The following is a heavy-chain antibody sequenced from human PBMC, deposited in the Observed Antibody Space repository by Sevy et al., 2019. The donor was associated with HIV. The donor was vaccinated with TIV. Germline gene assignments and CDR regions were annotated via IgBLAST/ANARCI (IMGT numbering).Heavy chain of an antibody. CDR1: GGTFSSYA. V-gene: IGHV1-69*06. Sequence: ASVKVSCKASGGTFSSYAISWVRQAPGQGLEWMGGIIPIFGTANYAQKFQGRVTITADKSTSTAYMELGSLRSEDTAVYYCAARYYDFWSGYSPYRTPPHFDYWGQGTLVTVSS. D-gene: IGHD3-3*01. CDR2: IIPIFGTA. J-gene: IGHJ4*02. CDR3: AARYYDFWSGYSPYRTPPHFDY.